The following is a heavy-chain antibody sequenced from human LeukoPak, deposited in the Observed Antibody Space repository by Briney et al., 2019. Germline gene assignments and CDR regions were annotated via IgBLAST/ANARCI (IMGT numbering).Heavy chain of an antibody. J-gene: IGHJ2*01. D-gene: IGHD6-13*01. Sequence: GGSLRLSCAASGFTFDDYAMHWVRQAPGKGLEWVSGISWNSGSIGYADSVKGRFTISRDNAKNSLYLQMNSLRTEDTALYYCAKAAYSSSWNFFFGYWYFDLWGRGTLVTVFS. CDR1: GFTFDDYA. CDR3: AKAAYSSSWNFFFGYWYFDL. V-gene: IGHV3-9*01. CDR2: ISWNSGSI.